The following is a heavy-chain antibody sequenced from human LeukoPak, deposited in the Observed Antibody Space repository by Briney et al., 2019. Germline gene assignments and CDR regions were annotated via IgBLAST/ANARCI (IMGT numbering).Heavy chain of an antibody. CDR3: ARAPSSSNLLVFDY. CDR2: ISGSGGST. CDR1: GFTFSSYA. V-gene: IGHV3-23*01. D-gene: IGHD6-13*01. J-gene: IGHJ4*02. Sequence: PGGSLRLSCAASGFTFSSYAMSWVRQAPGKGLEWVSAISGSGGSTYYADSVKGRFTISRDNSKNTLYLQMSSLRAEDTAVYYCARAPSSSNLLVFDYWGQGTLVTVSS.